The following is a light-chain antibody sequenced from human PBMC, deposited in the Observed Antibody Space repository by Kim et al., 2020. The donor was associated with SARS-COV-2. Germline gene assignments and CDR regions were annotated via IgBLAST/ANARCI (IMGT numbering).Light chain of an antibody. J-gene: IGKJ4*01. CDR2: DAS. CDR1: QDIRIS. V-gene: IGKV1-33*01. Sequence: DIQMTQSPSSLSASVEDRVTITCQASQDIRISLKWYQQKPGKAPELLIFDASNLQTGVPSRFSGSGSGTYFTFTISSLQPEDIATYYCQQYESLPLTFGGGTKVDIK. CDR3: QQYESLPLT.